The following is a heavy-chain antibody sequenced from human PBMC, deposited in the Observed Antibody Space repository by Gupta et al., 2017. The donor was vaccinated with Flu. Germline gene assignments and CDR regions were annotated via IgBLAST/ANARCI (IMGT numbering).Heavy chain of an antibody. CDR2: VSFDGRSQ. CDR3: ARDRPAYSRNYNLDS. V-gene: IGHV3-30*04. J-gene: IGHJ4*02. D-gene: IGHD3-22*01. Sequence: QVQLVESGGGVVQPGRSLRLSCAASGFDFNTFALHWVRQTPGKGLEWVAAVSFDGRSQYYADSMKGRFIISRDNSKDTLYLQMNNLRSDDTAVYYCARDRPAYSRNYNLDSWGRGTLVAVSS. CDR1: GFDFNTFA.